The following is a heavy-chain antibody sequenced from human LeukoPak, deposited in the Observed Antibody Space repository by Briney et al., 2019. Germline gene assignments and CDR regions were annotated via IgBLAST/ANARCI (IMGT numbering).Heavy chain of an antibody. D-gene: IGHD4-17*01. CDR1: GFTFSSYG. Sequence: GGSLRLSCAASGFTFSSYGMSWVRQAPGKGLEWVSAISGSGGSTYYADSVKGRFTISRDNSKNTLYLQMNSLRAEDTAVYYCAKDLLDYGDYAFDYWGQGTLVTASS. J-gene: IGHJ4*02. V-gene: IGHV3-23*01. CDR3: AKDLLDYGDYAFDY. CDR2: ISGSGGST.